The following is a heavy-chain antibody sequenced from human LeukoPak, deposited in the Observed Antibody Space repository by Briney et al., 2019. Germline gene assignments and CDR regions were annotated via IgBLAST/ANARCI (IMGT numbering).Heavy chain of an antibody. CDR2: ISTSSSYI. CDR3: ARDLSSIAARLDY. CDR1: GSTFSSYS. V-gene: IGHV3-21*01. J-gene: IGHJ4*02. D-gene: IGHD6-6*01. Sequence: GGSLRLSCAASGSTFSSYSMNWVRQAPGKGLEWASSISTSSSYIYYADSVKGRFTISRDNAKNSLYLQMNSLRAEDTAVYYCARDLSSIAARLDYWGQGTLVTVSS.